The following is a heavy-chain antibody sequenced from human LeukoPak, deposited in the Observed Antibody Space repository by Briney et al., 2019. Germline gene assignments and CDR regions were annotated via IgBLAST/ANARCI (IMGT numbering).Heavy chain of an antibody. J-gene: IGHJ4*02. V-gene: IGHV1-2*02. CDR2: INPNSGGT. Sequence: ASVKVSCKASGYTFTGYYMHWVRQAPGQGLEWMGWINPNSGGTNYAQKFQGRVTMTRDTSISTAYMELSRLRSDDTAVYYCARDRPHSSGYYPYFDYWGQGTLVTVSS. CDR1: GYTFTGYY. D-gene: IGHD3-22*01. CDR3: ARDRPHSSGYYPYFDY.